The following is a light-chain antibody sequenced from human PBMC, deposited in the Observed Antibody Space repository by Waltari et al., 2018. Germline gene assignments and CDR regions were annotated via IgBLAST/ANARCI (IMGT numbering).Light chain of an antibody. Sequence: QSALTQPASVSGSPGQSLPISCTGTSSDVGPYNYVSWYQQHPGKAPKLMLFDVSIRPSGVSNRFSGSKSGNTASLTISGLQAEDEADYYCSSYISSSTLELFGGGTSLTVL. CDR1: SSDVGPYNY. V-gene: IGLV2-14*03. CDR2: DVS. CDR3: SSYISSSTLEL. J-gene: IGLJ2*01.